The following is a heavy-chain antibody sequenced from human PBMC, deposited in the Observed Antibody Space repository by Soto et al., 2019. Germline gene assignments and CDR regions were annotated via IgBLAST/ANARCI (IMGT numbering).Heavy chain of an antibody. CDR3: ARSFCRDAVRCNWFDP. V-gene: IGHV4-59*01. J-gene: IGHJ5*02. CDR2: MNNIGRT. CDR1: GAFSSTYY. D-gene: IGHD2-8*01. Sequence: QVQLQESGPGLVKPSETLSLTCTVSGAFSSTYYWSWIRQPPGKGLEWIGYMNNIGRTYYNPSLKSRVTISLDTSKNQFSLKLSSVIAADTAVYYCARSFCRDAVRCNWFDPWGLGTLVTASS.